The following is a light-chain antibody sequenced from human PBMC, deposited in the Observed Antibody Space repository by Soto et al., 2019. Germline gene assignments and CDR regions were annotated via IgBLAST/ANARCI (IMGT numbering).Light chain of an antibody. V-gene: IGKV1-5*01. CDR1: QSISNW. Sequence: DIQMTQSPSTLSASVGDRVTITCRASQSISNWLAWYQQKPGKAPTLLIYDVSRLESGVPSRFSGSGSGTEFTLTINSLQPDDFATYYCQQYHSYYTFVQGTQVDSK. CDR3: QQYHSYYT. CDR2: DVS. J-gene: IGKJ2*01.